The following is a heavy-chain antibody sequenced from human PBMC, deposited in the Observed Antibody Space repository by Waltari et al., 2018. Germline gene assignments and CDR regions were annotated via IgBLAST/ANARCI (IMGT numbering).Heavy chain of an antibody. J-gene: IGHJ5*02. CDR2: IYYRGTT. Sequence: QVQLQESGPGLVKPSETLSLTCTVSGGSISSYYWSWIRKPPGKGLEWIGYIYYRGTTTYTPSPKSRVPISVDTSKNQFSLKLSSVTAADTAVYYCARLIAAAGSPAGWFDPWGQGTLVTVSS. V-gene: IGHV4-59*08. CDR3: ARLIAAAGSPAGWFDP. D-gene: IGHD6-13*01. CDR1: GGSISSYY.